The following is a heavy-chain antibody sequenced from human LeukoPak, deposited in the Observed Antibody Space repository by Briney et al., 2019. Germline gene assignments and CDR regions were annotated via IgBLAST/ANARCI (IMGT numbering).Heavy chain of an antibody. J-gene: IGHJ5*02. Sequence: SETLSLTCTVSGGSISSSSYYWGWIRQPPGKGLEWIGSIYYSGSTYYNPSLKSRVTISVDTSKNQFSLKLSSVTAADTAVYYCARELTYYYGSGSYPYWFDPWGQGTLVTVSS. V-gene: IGHV4-39*07. CDR3: ARELTYYYGSGSYPYWFDP. CDR2: IYYSGST. D-gene: IGHD3-10*01. CDR1: GGSISSSSYY.